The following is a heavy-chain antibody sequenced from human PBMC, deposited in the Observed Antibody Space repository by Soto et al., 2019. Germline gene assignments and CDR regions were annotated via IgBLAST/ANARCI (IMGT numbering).Heavy chain of an antibody. Sequence: PSETLSLTCTVSGGSISSGGYYWRWIRPHPGKGLEWIGYIYYSGSTYYNPSLKSRVTISVDTSKNQFSLKLSSVTAADTAVYYCARAHSSSWYGDFDYWGQGTLVTVSS. V-gene: IGHV4-31*03. D-gene: IGHD6-13*01. CDR2: IYYSGST. J-gene: IGHJ4*02. CDR1: GGSISSGGYY. CDR3: ARAHSSSWYGDFDY.